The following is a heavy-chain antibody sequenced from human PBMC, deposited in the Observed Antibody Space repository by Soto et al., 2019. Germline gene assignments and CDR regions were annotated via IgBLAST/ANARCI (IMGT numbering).Heavy chain of an antibody. D-gene: IGHD4-4*01. CDR3: ARVASDYINSVDH. CDR1: GFTFNAYA. J-gene: IGHJ4*02. CDR2: IGGSGGNR. V-gene: IGHV3-23*01. Sequence: EVQLLESGGGLVQPGGSLWLSCAASGFTFNAYAMTWVRQAPGKGLEWVSAIGGSGGNRYYAASVRGRFTISRDNSKDTVDLQMNSLRVEDTAVNYCARVASDYINSVDHWGQGILVSVSS.